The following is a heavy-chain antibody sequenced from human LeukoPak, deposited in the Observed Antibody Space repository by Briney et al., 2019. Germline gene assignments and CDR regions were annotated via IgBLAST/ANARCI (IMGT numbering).Heavy chain of an antibody. CDR1: GGSISSSSYY. Sequence: PSETLSLTCTVSGGSISSSSYYWGWIRQPPGKGLEWIGSIYFSGSTYYNPSLKSRVTISVDTSKNQFSLRLSSVTAADTAVYYCARDHSRYSSSWYGGGNWFDPWGQGTLVTVSS. D-gene: IGHD6-13*01. CDR2: IYFSGST. V-gene: IGHV4-39*07. J-gene: IGHJ5*02. CDR3: ARDHSRYSSSWYGGGNWFDP.